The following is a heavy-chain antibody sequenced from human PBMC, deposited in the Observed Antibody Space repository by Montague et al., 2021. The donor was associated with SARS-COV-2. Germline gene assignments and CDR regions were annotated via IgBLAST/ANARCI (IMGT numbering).Heavy chain of an antibody. CDR1: GVSITSTNW. Sequence: SETLSLTCAVSGVSITSTNWWSLVRQPPGKGLEWIGEISYGGIATYNPSLKSRATISMDRSRNLFSLKLSSVTAADPAIYYCAGKVLTVPADYWGQGTLVTVS. J-gene: IGHJ4*02. D-gene: IGHD4-11*01. CDR3: AGKVLTVPADY. CDR2: ISYGGIA. V-gene: IGHV4-4*02.